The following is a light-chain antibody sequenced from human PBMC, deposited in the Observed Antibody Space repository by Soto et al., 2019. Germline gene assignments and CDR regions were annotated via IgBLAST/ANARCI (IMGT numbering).Light chain of an antibody. J-gene: IGLJ1*01. CDR2: EVN. CDR3: SSYTGSSNV. V-gene: IGLV2-8*01. Sequence: VLTQPPSASWSPGQSVTISCTGTSSDVGGYNYVSWYQQHPGKAPKLMIYEVNKRPSGVPDRFSGSKSGNTAALTVSGLQAEDEADYYCSSYTGSSNVFGTGTKVTVL. CDR1: SSDVGGYNY.